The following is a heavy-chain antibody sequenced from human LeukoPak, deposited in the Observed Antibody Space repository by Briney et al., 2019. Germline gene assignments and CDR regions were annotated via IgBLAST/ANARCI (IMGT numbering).Heavy chain of an antibody. CDR1: GGSISSSSYS. D-gene: IGHD3-10*01. Sequence: PSETLSLTCTVSGGSISSSSYSWGWIRQPPGKGLEWIGSIYYSGSTYYNPSLKSRVTISVDTSKNQFSLKLSSVTAADTAVYYCASEVLGWFGSHTDAFDIWGQGTMVTVSS. CDR2: IYYSGST. J-gene: IGHJ3*02. V-gene: IGHV4-39*01. CDR3: ASEVLGWFGSHTDAFDI.